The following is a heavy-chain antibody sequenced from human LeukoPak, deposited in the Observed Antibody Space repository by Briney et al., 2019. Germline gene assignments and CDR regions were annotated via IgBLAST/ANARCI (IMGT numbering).Heavy chain of an antibody. CDR1: GYTFTSYD. J-gene: IGHJ4*02. D-gene: IGHD3-22*01. CDR2: ISAYNGHT. V-gene: IGHV1-18*01. Sequence: GESLKISCKASGYTFTSYDITWVRQAPGQGLEWMGWISAYNGHTKYEQKLQGRVTMTTDTSTSTAYMELTSLRSDDTAVHYCAKTRYDSSGYYYVYWGQGTLVTVSS. CDR3: AKTRYDSSGYYYVY.